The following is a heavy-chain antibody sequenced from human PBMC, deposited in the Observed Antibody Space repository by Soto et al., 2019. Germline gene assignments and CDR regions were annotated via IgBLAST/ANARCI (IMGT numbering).Heavy chain of an antibody. CDR1: GFTFSNAW. Sequence: GGSLRLSCAPSGFTFSNAWMNWVRRAPGKGLEWVGRIKSKTDGGTTDYAAPVKGRFTIPRDDSKTTLYLQMNSLKPEDTAVYYCTTPAHFDWSNYYYYGMDVWGQGTTVTVSS. CDR2: IKSKTDGGTT. J-gene: IGHJ6*02. V-gene: IGHV3-15*07. CDR3: TTPAHFDWSNYYYYGMDV. D-gene: IGHD3-9*01.